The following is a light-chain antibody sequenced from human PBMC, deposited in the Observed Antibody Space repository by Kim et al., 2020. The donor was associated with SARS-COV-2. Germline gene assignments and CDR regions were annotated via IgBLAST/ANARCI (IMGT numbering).Light chain of an antibody. V-gene: IGLV1-51*01. Sequence: QKVTISCSGSSSNIGNNYVSWYQQLPGTAPKLLIYDNNKRPSGIPDRFSGSKSGTSATLGITGLQTGDEADYYCGTWDSSLSGDWVFGGGTKLTVL. CDR3: GTWDSSLSGDWV. CDR1: SSNIGNNY. CDR2: DNN. J-gene: IGLJ3*02.